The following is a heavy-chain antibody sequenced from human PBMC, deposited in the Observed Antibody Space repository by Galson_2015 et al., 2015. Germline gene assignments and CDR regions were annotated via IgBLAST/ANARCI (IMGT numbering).Heavy chain of an antibody. V-gene: IGHV2-5*02. D-gene: IGHD3-22*01. J-gene: IGHJ4*02. CDR2: IYWDDDK. CDR1: GISLRTRGVG. Sequence: PALVRPTAALTLACTFSGISLRTRGVGVGWLRQPPGKALEWLAIIYWDDDKRFSPSLKSRPTVTKDTTKNQVVLTMTTMDPVDTATYYCAHRRGGYYSGVLDYWGQGTLVTVSS. CDR3: AHRRGGYYSGVLDY.